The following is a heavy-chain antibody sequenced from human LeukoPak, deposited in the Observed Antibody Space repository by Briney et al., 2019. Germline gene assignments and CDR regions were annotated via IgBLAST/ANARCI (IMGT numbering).Heavy chain of an antibody. V-gene: IGHV1-8*01. CDR1: GYTFTSYD. CDR2: MNPNGGNT. D-gene: IGHD2-2*01. J-gene: IGHJ6*03. CDR3: ARDTSADDYYMDV. Sequence: ASVKVFCKASGYTFTSYDINWVRQATGQGLECMGWMNPNGGNTGYAQKFQGRVTMTRNTSISTAYMELSSLRSEDTAVYYCARDTSADDYYMDVWGKGTTVTVSS.